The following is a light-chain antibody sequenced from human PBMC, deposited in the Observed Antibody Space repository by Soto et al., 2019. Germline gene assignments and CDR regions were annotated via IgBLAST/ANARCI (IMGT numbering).Light chain of an antibody. CDR2: DVT. CDR3: SSYTSSNTVV. Sequence: QSALTQPASVSGSPGQSITISCTGTSSDVGGYNYVSWYQQHPGKAPKLMIYDVTIRPSGISNHFSGSKSGNTASLTISGLQAEDEADYYCSSYTSSNTVVFGGGTQLTVL. J-gene: IGLJ2*01. CDR1: SSDVGGYNY. V-gene: IGLV2-14*01.